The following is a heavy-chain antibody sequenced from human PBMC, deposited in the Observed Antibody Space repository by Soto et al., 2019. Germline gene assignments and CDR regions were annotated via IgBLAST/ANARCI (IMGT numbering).Heavy chain of an antibody. V-gene: IGHV2-5*02. J-gene: IGHJ5*02. CDR3: ANRVGFSYPES. D-gene: IGHD3-16*02. CDR1: GFSLTTSGVG. CDR2: VYWDDDK. Sequence: QITLKESGPMLVKPTQALTLTCTCSGFSLTTSGVGVGWIRPPPGKALEWVALVYWDDDKRYSPSLTNRLTLSRDTSNNQVVLTLTHVDPSDTGTYFCANRVGFSYPESWGQGIMVSVSS.